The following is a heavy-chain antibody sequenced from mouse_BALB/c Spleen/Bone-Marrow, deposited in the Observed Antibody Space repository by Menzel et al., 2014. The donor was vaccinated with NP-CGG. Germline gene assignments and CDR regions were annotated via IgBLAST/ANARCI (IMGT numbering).Heavy chain of an antibody. CDR2: IDPRTANT. V-gene: IGHV1-7*01. CDR1: DYTFTSYW. D-gene: IGHD4-1*01. J-gene: IGHJ3*01. CDR3: ARYWDAY. Sequence: VQLQESGAELAKPGASVKMSCKVSDYTFTSYWIHWVKQRPGQGLEWIGYIDPRTANTEYSQKFKDKATLTADKSSSTAYMQLSSLTSEDSAVYYRARYWDAYWGQGTLATVSA.